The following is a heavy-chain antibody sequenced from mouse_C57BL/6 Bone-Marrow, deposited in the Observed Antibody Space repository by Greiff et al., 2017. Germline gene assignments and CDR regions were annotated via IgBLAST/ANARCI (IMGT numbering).Heavy chain of an antibody. V-gene: IGHV1-81*01. J-gene: IGHJ2*01. CDR1: GYTFTSYG. CDR3: ATYYYSNPDY. D-gene: IGHD2-5*01. Sequence: QVQLQQSGAELARPGASVKLSCKASGYTFTSYGISWVKQRTGQGLEWIGEIYPRSGNTYYNEKFKGKDTLTADKSSSTAYMELRSLTSEDSAVYFCATYYYSNPDYWGQGTTLTVSS. CDR2: IYPRSGNT.